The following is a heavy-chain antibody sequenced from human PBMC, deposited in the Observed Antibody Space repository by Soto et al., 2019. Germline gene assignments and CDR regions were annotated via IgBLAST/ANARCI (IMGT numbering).Heavy chain of an antibody. D-gene: IGHD3-10*01. CDR3: ARAGIHRTATMVRGVIPYLGYYFDY. CDR1: GFTFSSYG. CDR2: IWYDGSNK. J-gene: IGHJ4*02. Sequence: PGGSLRLSCAASGFTFSSYGMHWVRQAPGKGLEWVAVIWYDGSNKYYADSVKGRFTISRDNSKNTLYLQMNSLRAEDTAVYYCARAGIHRTATMVRGVIPYLGYYFDYWGQGTLVTVSS. V-gene: IGHV3-33*01.